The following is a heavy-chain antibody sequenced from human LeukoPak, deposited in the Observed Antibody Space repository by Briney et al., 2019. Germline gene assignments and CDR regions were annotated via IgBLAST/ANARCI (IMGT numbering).Heavy chain of an antibody. CDR3: VNDGGIAAAGTGGFFDY. J-gene: IGHJ4*02. CDR2: ISGSGGST. CDR1: GFTFSSYA. V-gene: IGHV3-23*01. D-gene: IGHD6-13*01. Sequence: PGGSLRLSCAASGFTFSSYAISWVRQAPGKGLEWVSAISGSGGSTYYADSVKGRFTISRDNSKNTLYLQMNSLRAEDTAVYYCVNDGGIAAAGTGGFFDYWGQGTLVTVSS.